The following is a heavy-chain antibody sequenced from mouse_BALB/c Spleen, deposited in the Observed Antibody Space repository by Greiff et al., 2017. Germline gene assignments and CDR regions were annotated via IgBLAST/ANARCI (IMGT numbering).Heavy chain of an antibody. CDR1: GYTFTSYW. CDR2: IYPGSGST. V-gene: IGHV1S22*01. D-gene: IGHD2-2*01. J-gene: IGHJ4*01. CDR3: TRWQVGLRVAMDY. Sequence: LQQPGSELVRPGASVKLSCKASGYTFTSYWMHWVKQRPGQGLEWIGNIYPGSGSTNYDEKFKSKATLTVDTSSSTAYMQLSSLTSEDSAVYYCTRWQVGLRVAMDYWGQGTSVTVSS.